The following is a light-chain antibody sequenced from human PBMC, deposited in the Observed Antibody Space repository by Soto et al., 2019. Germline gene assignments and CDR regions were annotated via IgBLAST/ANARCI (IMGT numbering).Light chain of an antibody. Sequence: QSVLTQPPSVSGAPGQRVTISCTGSSSNIGAGYDVHWYQQLPGRAPKLLIYGNTNRPSGVPDRFSGSKSGTSASLAITGLQAEDEADYYCLSFDSSLSVVFGGGTKLRP. CDR2: GNT. V-gene: IGLV1-40*01. J-gene: IGLJ2*01. CDR3: LSFDSSLSVV. CDR1: SSNIGAGYD.